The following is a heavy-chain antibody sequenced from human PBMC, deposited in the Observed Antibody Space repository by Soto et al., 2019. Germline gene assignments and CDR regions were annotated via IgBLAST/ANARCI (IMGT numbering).Heavy chain of an antibody. D-gene: IGHD6-19*01. Sequence: ASVKVSCKASGYSFTSYDINWVRQATGQGLEWMGWMNPNSGNTGYAQKFQGRVTMTRNTSISTAYMELSSLRSEDTAVYYCAREYSSGFSFFDYWGQGTLVTVSS. CDR2: MNPNSGNT. CDR3: AREYSSGFSFFDY. CDR1: GYSFTSYD. J-gene: IGHJ4*02. V-gene: IGHV1-8*01.